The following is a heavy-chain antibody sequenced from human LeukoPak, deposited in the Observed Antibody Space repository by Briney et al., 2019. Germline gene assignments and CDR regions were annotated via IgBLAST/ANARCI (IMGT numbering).Heavy chain of an antibody. CDR1: GGSFSGYY. D-gene: IGHD1-26*01. CDR2: IKHSGST. J-gene: IGHJ4*02. CDR3: AREPRQDSGSYSGCYYFDY. V-gene: IGHV4-34*01. Sequence: PSETLSLTCAVYGGSFSGYYWSWIRQPPGKGLEWIGEIKHSGSTNYNPSLKSRVTISVDTSKNQFSLKLSSVTAADTAVYYCAREPRQDSGSYSGCYYFDYWGQGTLVTVSS.